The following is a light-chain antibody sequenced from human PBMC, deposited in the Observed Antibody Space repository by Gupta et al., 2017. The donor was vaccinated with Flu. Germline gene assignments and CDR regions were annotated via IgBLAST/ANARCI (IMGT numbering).Light chain of an antibody. CDR1: QRISSY. Sequence: DIQMTQSPSSLSASVGDRVTITCRASQRISSYLNWYQQKPGKAPKFLIYAASRLQSGVPSRFSGSGSGTDFNLAINRLQPEDFAIYYCQQSHSTPLTFGQGTQVE. CDR2: AAS. V-gene: IGKV1-39*01. J-gene: IGKJ1*01. CDR3: QQSHSTPLT.